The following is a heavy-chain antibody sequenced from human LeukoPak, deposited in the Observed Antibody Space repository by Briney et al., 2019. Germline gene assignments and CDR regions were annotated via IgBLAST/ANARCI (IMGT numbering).Heavy chain of an antibody. D-gene: IGHD5-18*01. CDR1: GFTFRDYW. Sequence: PGGSLRLSCAASGFTFRDYWMHWVRQVPGKGLLWVSHINSDGSITDYPDSVKGRFTISRDNSKNTLYLQMNSLRAEDTAMYYCARVRLQPSYYFDFWGQGTLVTVSS. CDR2: INSDGSIT. J-gene: IGHJ4*02. CDR3: ARVRLQPSYYFDF. V-gene: IGHV3-74*01.